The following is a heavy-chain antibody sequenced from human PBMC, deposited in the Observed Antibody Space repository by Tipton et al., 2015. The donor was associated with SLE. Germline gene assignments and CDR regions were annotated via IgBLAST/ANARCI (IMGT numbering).Heavy chain of an antibody. V-gene: IGHV4-39*01. D-gene: IGHD3-10*01. Sequence: TLSLTCTVSGGSISTNTYFWGWIRQPPGKGLEWIGNIHYSGDTYYNPSLRSRVTISVDTSKNQFSLKLSSVTAADTAVYYCARLRGLLFAFDIWGQGTMVTASS. J-gene: IGHJ3*02. CDR3: ARLRGLLFAFDI. CDR2: IHYSGDT. CDR1: GGSISTNTYF.